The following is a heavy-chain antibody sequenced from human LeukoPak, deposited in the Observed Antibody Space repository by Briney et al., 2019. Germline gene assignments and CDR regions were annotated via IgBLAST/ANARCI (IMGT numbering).Heavy chain of an antibody. CDR1: GYTFTSYD. Sequence: VASVKVSCKASGYTFTSYDIHWVRQAPGQGLEWMGWMNPNSGNTGYAQKFKGRVTMTRNTSISTAYMELSSLRSEDTAVYYCARGHSGIWYDDYYYYGIDVWGQGTRVTVS. V-gene: IGHV1-8*01. J-gene: IGHJ6*02. CDR3: ARGHSGIWYDDYYYYGIDV. CDR2: MNPNSGNT. D-gene: IGHD6-13*01.